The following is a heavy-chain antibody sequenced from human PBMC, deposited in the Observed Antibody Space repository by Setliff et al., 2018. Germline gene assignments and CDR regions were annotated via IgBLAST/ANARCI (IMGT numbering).Heavy chain of an antibody. D-gene: IGHD6-19*01. CDR3: AREVAGTYHYFDP. CDR1: GGSLNSGSYY. CDR2: LHTSGST. Sequence: SETLSLTCAVSGGSLNSGSYYWSWIRQSTERGLEWLGRLHTSGSTTYNPALNSRVTISVDTSTNQFSLRLTSLTAADTAVYFCAREVAGTYHYFDPWGQGTLVTVSS. V-gene: IGHV4-61*02. J-gene: IGHJ5*02.